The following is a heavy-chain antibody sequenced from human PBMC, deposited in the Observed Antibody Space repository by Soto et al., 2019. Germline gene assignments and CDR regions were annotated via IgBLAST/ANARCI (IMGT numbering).Heavy chain of an antibody. CDR3: ARHGGNYSFDY. V-gene: IGHV4-59*08. Sequence: QVQLQESGPGLVKPSETLSLTCTVTGGSTSSYYWSWLRQPPGKGLEWIGYNSYSGSTDYNPSLKSRVTISVDTSKNQFSLKLSSATAADTAVYYCARHGGNYSFDYWGQGTLVTVSS. D-gene: IGHD1-7*01. CDR2: NSYSGST. CDR1: GGSTSSYY. J-gene: IGHJ4*02.